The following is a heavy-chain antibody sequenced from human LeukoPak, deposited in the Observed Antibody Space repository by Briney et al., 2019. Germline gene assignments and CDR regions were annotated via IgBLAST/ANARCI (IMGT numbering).Heavy chain of an antibody. CDR2: IYYSGST. CDR1: GGSISSYY. Sequence: SETLSLTCTVSGGSISSYYWSWIRQPPGKGLEWIGYIYYSGSTNYNPSLKSRVTISVDTSKNQFSLKLSSVTAADTAVYYCARGVPYGDYGLYYYYYMDVWGKGTTVTVSS. V-gene: IGHV4-59*01. D-gene: IGHD4-17*01. J-gene: IGHJ6*03. CDR3: ARGVPYGDYGLYYYYYMDV.